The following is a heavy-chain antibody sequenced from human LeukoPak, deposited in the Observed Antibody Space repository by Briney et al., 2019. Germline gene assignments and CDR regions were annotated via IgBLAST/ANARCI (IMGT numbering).Heavy chain of an antibody. CDR1: GGSISSYY. CDR2: IYYSGST. V-gene: IGHV4-59*01. Sequence: SETLSLTCSVSGGSISSYYWSWIRQPPGKGLEWIGYIYYSGSTNYNPSLKSRVTISVDTSKNQFSLKLSSVTAADTAVYYCAKSGVVVPVAVYYMDVWGKGTTVTVSS. J-gene: IGHJ6*03. D-gene: IGHD2-2*01. CDR3: AKSGVVVPVAVYYMDV.